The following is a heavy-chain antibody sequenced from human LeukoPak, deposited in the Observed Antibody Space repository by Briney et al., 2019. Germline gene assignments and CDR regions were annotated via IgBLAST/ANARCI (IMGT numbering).Heavy chain of an antibody. Sequence: SETLSLTGTVSACSISSYYWNWSRPPPGKGLEGVGYTYYSASSNYYPSLKSRVTISVDTSNNQFSLKLSSVAAADTAVYYCARDHTYYYDSSGHAFDIWGQGTMVTVSS. CDR3: ARDHTYYYDSSGHAFDI. J-gene: IGHJ3*02. CDR1: ACSISSYY. D-gene: IGHD3-22*01. CDR2: TYYSASS. V-gene: IGHV4-59*01.